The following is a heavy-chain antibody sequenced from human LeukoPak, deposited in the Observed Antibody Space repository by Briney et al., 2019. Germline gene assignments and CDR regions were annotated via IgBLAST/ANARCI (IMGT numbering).Heavy chain of an antibody. CDR2: ISGDGGST. CDR1: GFTFSSYA. V-gene: IGHV3-43*02. Sequence: GSLRLSCAASGFTFSSYAMHWVRQAPGKGLEWVSLISGDGGSTYYADSVKGRFTISRDNSKNSLYLQMNSLRTEDTALYYCAKGSGSIFDYWGQGTLVTVSS. CDR3: AKGSGSIFDY. J-gene: IGHJ4*02.